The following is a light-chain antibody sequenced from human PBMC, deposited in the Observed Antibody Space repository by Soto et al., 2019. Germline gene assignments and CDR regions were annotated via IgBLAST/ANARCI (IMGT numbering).Light chain of an antibody. V-gene: IGLV1-44*01. CDR1: SSNIGSNT. CDR3: AAWDDSPAYV. Sequence: QSVLTQPPSASGTPGQRVTISCSGSSSNIGSNTVNWYQQLPGTAPKLLIYNDAQRPSGVPDRFSGSKSGTSASLAISGLQSEDEADYYCAAWDDSPAYVFGTGTKVTVL. CDR2: NDA. J-gene: IGLJ1*01.